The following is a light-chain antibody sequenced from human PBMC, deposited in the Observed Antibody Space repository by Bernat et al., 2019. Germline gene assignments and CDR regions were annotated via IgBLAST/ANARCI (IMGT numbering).Light chain of an antibody. CDR3: QQYDTSPPFT. CDR2: GAS. V-gene: IGKV3-20*01. CDR1: QTVPSNY. Sequence: EIGLTQSPGTLSLSPGERATLSCRASQTVPSNYLAWYQQRPGQSPRLLIYGASTRATDIPDRFSGSGSGTDFTLTITRLEPEDFAVYYCQQYDTSPPFTFGPGTTVEIK. J-gene: IGKJ3*01.